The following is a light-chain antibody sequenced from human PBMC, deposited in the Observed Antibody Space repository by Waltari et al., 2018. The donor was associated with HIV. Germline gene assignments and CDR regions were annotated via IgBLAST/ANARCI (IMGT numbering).Light chain of an antibody. CDR1: RSNIGAGYH. V-gene: IGLV1-40*01. Sequence: QSVLTQPPSLSGAPGQTVTISCPGTRSNIGAGYHVHWYQQLPGTAPKLLIYGNTIRPSGVPDRFSGSKSGTSASLAITGLQADDEADYYCQSYDSSLSAWVFGGGTKLTVL. CDR2: GNT. CDR3: QSYDSSLSAWV. J-gene: IGLJ3*02.